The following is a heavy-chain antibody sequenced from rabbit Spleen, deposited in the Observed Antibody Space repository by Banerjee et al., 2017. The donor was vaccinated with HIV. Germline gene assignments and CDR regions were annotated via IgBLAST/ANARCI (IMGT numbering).Heavy chain of an antibody. Sequence: QSLEESGGGLVQPEGSLTLTCKASGFDFSSYYMCWVRQAPGKGLEWIACIGAGGSSTTWYASWAKGRFTISKSSSTTVTLQMTSLTGADTATYFCARGIPYGFAGDAYPPYAMDLWGPGTLVTVS. CDR2: IGAGGSSTT. D-gene: IGHD6-1*01. CDR3: ARGIPYGFAGDAYPPYAMDL. J-gene: IGHJ6*01. V-gene: IGHV1S40*01. CDR1: GFDFSSYY.